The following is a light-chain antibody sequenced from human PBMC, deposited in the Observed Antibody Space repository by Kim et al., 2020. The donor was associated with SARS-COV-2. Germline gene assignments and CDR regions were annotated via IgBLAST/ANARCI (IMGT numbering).Light chain of an antibody. J-gene: IGKJ4*01. V-gene: IGKV3-11*01. CDR2: DAS. CDR1: QTIGRA. CDR3: QNRANWPLT. Sequence: DIVLTQSPATLSLSPGERATLSCRASQTIGRALAWYQHKPGRSPRLLIYDASNRATGMPATFSGSGSGTDFTLTISSLEPEDFAVYYCQNRANWPLTFGGGTKVDIK.